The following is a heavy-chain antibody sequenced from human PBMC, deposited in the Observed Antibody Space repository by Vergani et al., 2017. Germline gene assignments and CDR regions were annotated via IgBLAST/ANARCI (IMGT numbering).Heavy chain of an antibody. CDR1: GGTFSSYA. CDR3: ASQDCSRAACANWFDP. CDR2: IIPIFGTA. V-gene: IGHV1-69*01. Sequence: QVQLVQSGAEVKKPGSSVKVSCKASGGTFSSYAISWVRQAPGQGLEWMGGIIPIFGTANYAQKFQGRVTITADESTSTAYMELSSLRSEDTAVYYCASQDCSRAACANWFDPWGQGTLVTVSS. D-gene: IGHD2-2*01. J-gene: IGHJ5*02.